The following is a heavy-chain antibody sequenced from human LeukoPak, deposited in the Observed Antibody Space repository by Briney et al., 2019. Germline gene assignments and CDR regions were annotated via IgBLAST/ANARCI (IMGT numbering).Heavy chain of an antibody. Sequence: PSETLSLTCTVSRGSLSSGGYYGSWIPQPPEKGLECIGYIYYSGSTYYNPPLKSRVTISVDTSKNQLSLKLSSVTAADSAVYYCARALMPCGYYDSSGYYTGWFDPWGQGTLVTVSS. J-gene: IGHJ5*02. CDR3: ARALMPCGYYDSSGYYTGWFDP. D-gene: IGHD3-22*01. CDR2: IYYSGST. V-gene: IGHV4-31*03. CDR1: RGSLSSGGYY.